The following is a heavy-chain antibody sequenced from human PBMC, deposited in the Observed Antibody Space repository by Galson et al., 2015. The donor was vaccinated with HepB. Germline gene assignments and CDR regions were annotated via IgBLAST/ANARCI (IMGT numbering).Heavy chain of an antibody. CDR3: AGRITKRGMPSDY. CDR2: ISAYNGNT. V-gene: IGHV1-18*04. J-gene: IGHJ4*02. Sequence: SVKVSCKASSYTFTSYGLSWVRQAPGQRLEWMGWISAYNGNTNYAQKLQGRVTMTTDTSTSTAYMELRSLRSDDTAVYYCAGRITKRGMPSDYWGQGTLVTVSS. CDR1: SYTFTSYG. D-gene: IGHD1-14*01.